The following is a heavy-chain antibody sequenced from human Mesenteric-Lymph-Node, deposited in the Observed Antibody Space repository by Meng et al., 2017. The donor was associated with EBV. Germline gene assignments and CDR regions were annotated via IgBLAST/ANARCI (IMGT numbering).Heavy chain of an antibody. CDR2: VDPEDDET. CDR3: ASVNFYDSPSY. Sequence: EVQLEQSGAEVKKPGATVKISCKVSGHTFTDYYIHWVQQAPGKGLEWMGLVDPEDDETIYAEKFQGRVTISADTSTDTAYMELNSLRSEDTAVYYCASVNFYDSPSYWGQGTLVTVSS. CDR1: GHTFTDYY. J-gene: IGHJ4*02. D-gene: IGHD3-22*01. V-gene: IGHV1-69-2*01.